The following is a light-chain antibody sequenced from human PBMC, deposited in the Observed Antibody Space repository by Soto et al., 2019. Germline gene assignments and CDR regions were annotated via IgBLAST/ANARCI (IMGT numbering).Light chain of an antibody. CDR2: AAS. Sequence: DIQMTQSPSSLSASLGDRVTITCRASQGISVYLAWFQQKPGKVPKLLIYAASTLQSGVPSRFSVSGSGTDFNLTISSLQPDDVATYYCQKYNSAPLTFGGGTQVEIK. CDR3: QKYNSAPLT. CDR1: QGISVY. J-gene: IGKJ4*01. V-gene: IGKV1-27*01.